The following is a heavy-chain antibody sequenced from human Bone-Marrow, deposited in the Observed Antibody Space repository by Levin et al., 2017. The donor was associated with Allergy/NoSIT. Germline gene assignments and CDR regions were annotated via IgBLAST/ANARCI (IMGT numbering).Heavy chain of an antibody. CDR3: ANGISMKEVVSMDAFDG. CDR1: GFTFSTYS. CDR2: ISRSGGTI. J-gene: IGHJ3*01. D-gene: IGHD3-22*01. V-gene: IGHV3-48*04. Sequence: PGGSLRLSCAASGFTFSTYSMNWVRQAPGKGLEWVSYISRSGGTIFYADSVKGRFTISRDNAKNSLFLQMNSLRAEDMALYFCANGISMKEVVSMDAFDGWGQGTLVTVTS.